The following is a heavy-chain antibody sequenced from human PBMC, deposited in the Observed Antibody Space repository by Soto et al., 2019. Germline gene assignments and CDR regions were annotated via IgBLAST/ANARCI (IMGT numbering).Heavy chain of an antibody. V-gene: IGHV5-51*01. D-gene: IGHD5-12*01. CDR3: ARRYSGYGMDV. CDR1: GYTFSSYW. J-gene: IGHJ6*02. CDR2: IDPGDSET. Sequence: GESLKISCQGSGYTFSSYWIGWVRQMPGKGLEWMGIIDPGDSETSYSPSFQGQVTISADKSISTAYLQWSSLKASDTAMYYCARRYSGYGMDVWGQGTTVTVSS.